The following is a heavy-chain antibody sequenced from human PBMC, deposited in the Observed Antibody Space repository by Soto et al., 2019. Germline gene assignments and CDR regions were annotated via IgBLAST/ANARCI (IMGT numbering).Heavy chain of an antibody. CDR2: IYYSGST. D-gene: IGHD3-22*01. CDR3: ARFYYYDSSGLYFDY. V-gene: IGHV4-61*08. J-gene: IGHJ4*02. Sequence: SETLSLTCAVSGGSISSGGYSWSWIRQPPGKGLEWIGYIYYSGSTNYNPSLKSRVTISVDTSKNQFSLKLSSVTAADTTAYYCARFYYYDSSGLYFDYWGQGTLVTVSS. CDR1: GGSISSGGYS.